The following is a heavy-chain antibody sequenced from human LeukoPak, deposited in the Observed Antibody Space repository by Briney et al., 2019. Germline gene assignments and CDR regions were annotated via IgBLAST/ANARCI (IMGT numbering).Heavy chain of an antibody. V-gene: IGHV1-24*01. CDR2: FDPEDGET. CDR3: ATDLREYSSGWYVRDY. J-gene: IGHJ4*02. Sequence: ASVIVSCKVSGYTLTELSMHWVRQAPGKGLEWMGGFDPEDGETIYAQKFQGRVTMTEDTSTDTAYMELSSLRSEDTAVYYCATDLREYSSGWYVRDYWGQGTLVTVSS. D-gene: IGHD6-19*01. CDR1: GYTLTELS.